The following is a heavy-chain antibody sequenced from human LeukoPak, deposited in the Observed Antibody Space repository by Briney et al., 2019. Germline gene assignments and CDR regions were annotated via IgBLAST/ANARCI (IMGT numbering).Heavy chain of an antibody. V-gene: IGHV3-30*18. CDR1: EFTSSSYG. Sequence: GGSRSLSFPAPEFTSSSYGMHGVPQPPARGLEAGAVISYDAVNKYYVGSVRGRFSTSRDNSKNMLYLQMNSLRADDTAMYYCAKDVGDGSGRLNYFAHWGQGSLLTVSS. CDR2: ISYDAVNK. J-gene: IGHJ4*02. D-gene: IGHD3-10*01. CDR3: AKDVGDGSGRLNYFAH.